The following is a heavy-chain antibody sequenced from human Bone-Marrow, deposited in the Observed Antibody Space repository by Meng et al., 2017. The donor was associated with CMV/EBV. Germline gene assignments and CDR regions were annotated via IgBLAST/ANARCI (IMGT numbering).Heavy chain of an antibody. J-gene: IGHJ6*02. Sequence: GESLKISCAASGFNFSNYGMHWVRQAPGKGLEWVAFIRYDGSNKYYADSVKGRFTISRDNSKNTVYLQMNSLRAEDTAVYYCASLIVVVPAGIYYGMDVWGQGTMVTVSS. CDR3: ASLIVVVPAGIYYGMDV. V-gene: IGHV3-30*02. CDR2: IRYDGSNK. D-gene: IGHD2-2*01. CDR1: GFNFSNYG.